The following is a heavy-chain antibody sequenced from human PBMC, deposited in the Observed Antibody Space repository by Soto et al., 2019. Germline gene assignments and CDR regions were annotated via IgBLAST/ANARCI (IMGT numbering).Heavy chain of an antibody. CDR2: IFPVFGTT. J-gene: IGHJ3*02. CDR3: ARSRATTVAFDI. D-gene: IGHD1-1*01. V-gene: IGHV1-69*01. CDR1: GGTFSSYA. Sequence: QVQLVQSGAEVKKPGSSVKVSCKASGGTFSSYAFTWVRQAPGQGLEWMGRIFPVFGTTNYAQKFQGRVTIIADESTSTAYMELSSLRSEDTAIYYCARSRATTVAFDIWGQGTLVTVSS.